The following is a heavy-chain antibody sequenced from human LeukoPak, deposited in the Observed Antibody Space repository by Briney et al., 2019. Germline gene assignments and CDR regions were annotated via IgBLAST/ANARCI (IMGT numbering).Heavy chain of an antibody. V-gene: IGHV3-21*01. J-gene: IGHJ4*02. CDR3: ARSFLRYDPFDY. D-gene: IGHD3-22*01. CDR1: GFTFSSYS. CDR2: ISSSSSYI. Sequence: GGSLRPSCAASGFTFSSYSMNWVRQAPGKGLEWVSSISSSSSYIYYADSVKGRFTISRDNAKNSLYLQMNSLRAEDTAVYYCARSFLRYDPFDYWGQGTLVTVSS.